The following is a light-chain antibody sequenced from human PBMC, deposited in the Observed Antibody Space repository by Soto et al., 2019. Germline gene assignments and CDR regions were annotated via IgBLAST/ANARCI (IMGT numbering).Light chain of an antibody. CDR1: QGISTY. CDR3: QQLKSYPIT. J-gene: IGKJ5*01. V-gene: IGKV1-9*01. CDR2: DAS. Sequence: DIQLTQSPSFLSASVGDRVTITCRASQGISTYLAWYQQKQGKAPKLLIYDASTLQSGVPSRFSGSESGTEFTLTISSLQPEDFATYYCQQLKSYPITFGQGTRLEIK.